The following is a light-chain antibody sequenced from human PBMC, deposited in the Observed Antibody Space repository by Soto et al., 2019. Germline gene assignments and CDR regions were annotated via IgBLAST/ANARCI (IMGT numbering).Light chain of an antibody. CDR1: QSISSW. CDR2: KAS. CDR3: QQYNSYPYT. J-gene: IGKJ2*01. Sequence: DIQMTPSPSTLSASVGDRVTITCRASQSISSWLAWYQQKPGKAPKLLIYKASSLESGVPSRFSGSGSGTEFTLTISSLQPDDFVTYYCQQYNSYPYTFGQGTKLEIK. V-gene: IGKV1-5*03.